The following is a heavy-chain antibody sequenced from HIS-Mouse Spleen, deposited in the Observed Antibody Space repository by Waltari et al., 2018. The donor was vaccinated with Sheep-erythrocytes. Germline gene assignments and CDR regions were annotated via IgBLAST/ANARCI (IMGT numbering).Heavy chain of an antibody. CDR1: WFSLSPSGVG. J-gene: IGHJ4*02. CDR3: AHSGQQLYYFDY. Sequence: QITLNESGPTLVKPTQTLTLTCTFSWFSLSPSGVGVGWIRQPPGKALEWLELIYWDDDKRYSPSLKRRLTITKDTSKNQVVLTMTNMDPVDTATYYCAHSGQQLYYFDYWGQGTLVTVSS. D-gene: IGHD6-13*01. CDR2: IYWDDDK. V-gene: IGHV2-5*02.